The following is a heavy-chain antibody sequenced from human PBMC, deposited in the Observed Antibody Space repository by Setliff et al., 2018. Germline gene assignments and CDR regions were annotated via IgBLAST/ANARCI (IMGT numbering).Heavy chain of an antibody. CDR2: IRYDGSNK. D-gene: IGHD2-2*01. J-gene: IGHJ4*02. Sequence: PGGSLRLSCAASGFTFSSYGMHWVRQAPGKGLEWVAFIRYDGSNKYYADSVKGRFTISRDNSNNALYLQMNSLRAEDTAIYYCAKGGYSSTLSVHDYWGQGTLVTVSS. CDR1: GFTFSSYG. CDR3: AKGGYSSTLSVHDY. V-gene: IGHV3-30*02.